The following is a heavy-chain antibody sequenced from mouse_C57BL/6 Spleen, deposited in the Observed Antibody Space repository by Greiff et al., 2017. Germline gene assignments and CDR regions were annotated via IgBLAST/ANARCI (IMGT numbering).Heavy chain of an antibody. V-gene: IGHV10-1*01. CDR1: GFSFNTYA. CDR2: IRSKSNNYAT. J-gene: IGHJ4*01. Sequence: EVKVVESGGGLVQPKGSLKLSCAASGFSFNTYAMNWVRQAPGKGLEWVARIRSKSNNYATYYADSVKDRFTISRDDSESMLYLQMNNLKTEDTAMYYCVRHAVFYAMDYWGQGTSVTVSS. CDR3: VRHAVFYAMDY.